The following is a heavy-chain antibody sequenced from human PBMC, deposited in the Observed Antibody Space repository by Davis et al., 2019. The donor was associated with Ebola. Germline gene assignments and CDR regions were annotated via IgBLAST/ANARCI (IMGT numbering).Heavy chain of an antibody. CDR3: ARDQHSNYFYYGMDV. V-gene: IGHV3-33*01. D-gene: IGHD4-11*01. CDR1: GFTFSSYG. Sequence: GGSLRLSCAASGFTFSSYGMHWVRQAPGKGLEWVAVIWYDGSNKYYADSVKGRFTISRDNSKNTLYLQMNSLRAEDTAVYYCARDQHSNYFYYGMDVWGQGTTVTVSS. CDR2: IWYDGSNK. J-gene: IGHJ6*02.